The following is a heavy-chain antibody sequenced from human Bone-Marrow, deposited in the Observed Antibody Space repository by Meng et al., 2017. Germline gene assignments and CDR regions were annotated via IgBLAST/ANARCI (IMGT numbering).Heavy chain of an antibody. CDR1: GGSFSGYY. CDR2: INHSGST. Sequence: SETLSLTYAVYGGSFSGYYWSWIRQPPGKGLEWIGEINHSGSTNYNPSLKSRVTISVDTSKNQFSLKLSSVTAADTAVYYCARGRPRVLLWFGEFFYYDYWGQGTLVTVSS. CDR3: ARGRPRVLLWFGEFFYYDY. J-gene: IGHJ4*02. D-gene: IGHD3-10*01. V-gene: IGHV4-34*01.